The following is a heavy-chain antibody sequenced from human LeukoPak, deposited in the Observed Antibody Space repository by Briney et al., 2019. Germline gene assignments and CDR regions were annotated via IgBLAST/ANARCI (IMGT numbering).Heavy chain of an antibody. CDR2: IYSGGST. CDR3: AKDLSSGTGRGFDY. V-gene: IGHV3-23*03. Sequence: PGGSLRLSCAASGFTFDDYVMSWVRQAPGKGLEWVSVIYSGGSTYYADSVKGRFTISRDNSKNTLYLNMNSLRAEDTALYYCAKDLSSGTGRGFDYWGQGTLVTVSS. D-gene: IGHD3/OR15-3a*01. J-gene: IGHJ4*02. CDR1: GFTFDDYV.